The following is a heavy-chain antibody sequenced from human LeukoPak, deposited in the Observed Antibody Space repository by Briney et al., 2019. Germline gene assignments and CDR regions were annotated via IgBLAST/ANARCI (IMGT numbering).Heavy chain of an antibody. CDR3: ARERMYSSGWYVDY. D-gene: IGHD6-19*01. CDR2: IYTSGST. Sequence: PSETLSLTCTVSGGSISSYYWSWLRQPAGKGLEWIGRIYTSGSTNYNPSLKSRVTMSVDTSKNQFSLKLSSVTAADTAVYYCARERMYSSGWYVDYWGQGTPVTVSS. J-gene: IGHJ4*02. CDR1: GGSISSYY. V-gene: IGHV4-4*07.